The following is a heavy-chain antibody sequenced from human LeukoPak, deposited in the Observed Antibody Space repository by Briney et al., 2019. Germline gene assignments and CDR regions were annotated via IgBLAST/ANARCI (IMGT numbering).Heavy chain of an antibody. V-gene: IGHV3-21*01. Sequence: PGGSLRLSCAASGFTFSSYSMTWVRQAPGKGLEWVSSISGSSTYIYYADSVKGRFTISRDNAKNSLYLQMNSLRAEDTAIYYCAKDQRREWLPTGNFDYWGQGTLVTVSS. J-gene: IGHJ4*02. CDR1: GFTFSSYS. D-gene: IGHD6-19*01. CDR2: ISGSSTYI. CDR3: AKDQRREWLPTGNFDY.